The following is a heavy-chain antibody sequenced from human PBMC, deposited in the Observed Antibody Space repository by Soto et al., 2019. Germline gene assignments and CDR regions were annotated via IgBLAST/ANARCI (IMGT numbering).Heavy chain of an antibody. Sequence: QITLKESGPTLVKPAQTLSLTCTFSGLSRSTSEVGVGWFLQPPRKALEWLALIYWDDDKRYSPSLKSRLTIPKDTSKNQVVLTRTNMDPVDTGKYYWVHFRGGGNSPLGDYWGQGTLVTVSS. CDR3: VHFRGGGNSPLGDY. V-gene: IGHV2-5*02. J-gene: IGHJ4*02. CDR1: GLSRSTSEVG. D-gene: IGHD7-27*01. CDR2: IYWDDDK.